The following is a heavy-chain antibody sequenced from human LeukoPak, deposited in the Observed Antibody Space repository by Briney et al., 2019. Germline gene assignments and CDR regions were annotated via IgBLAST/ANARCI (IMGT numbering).Heavy chain of an antibody. CDR1: GFVFSSYW. V-gene: IGHV3-7*05. CDR3: ARHLSGDDI. J-gene: IGHJ3*02. CDR2: IKQDGSEK. Sequence: GGSLRLSCAASGFVFSSYWMSWVRQAPGKGLEWVAIIKQDGSEKYYVDSVKGRFTISRDNAKNSLYLQMNSLRAEDTAVYYCARHLSGDDIWGQGTMVTVSS. D-gene: IGHD4-17*01.